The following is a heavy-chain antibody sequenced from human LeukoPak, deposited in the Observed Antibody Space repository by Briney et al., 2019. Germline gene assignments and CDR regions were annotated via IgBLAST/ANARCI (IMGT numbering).Heavy chain of an antibody. CDR2: ISGSGGST. D-gene: IGHD3-22*01. CDR1: GFTFSSYA. J-gene: IGHJ4*02. V-gene: IGHV3-23*01. Sequence: GGSLRLSCAASGFTFSSYAMSWVRQAPGKGLEWVSAISGSGGSTYYADSVKGRFTISRDNAKNSLYLQMNSLRAEDTAVYYCARAGDYYDSSGYYVDYWGQGTLVTVSS. CDR3: ARAGDYYDSSGYYVDY.